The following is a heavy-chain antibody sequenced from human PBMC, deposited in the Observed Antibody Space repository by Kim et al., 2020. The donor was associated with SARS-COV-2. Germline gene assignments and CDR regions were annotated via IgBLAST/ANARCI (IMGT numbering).Heavy chain of an antibody. CDR3: ATYDAGGFDI. CDR1: GFTFSSYD. D-gene: IGHD3-22*01. J-gene: IGHJ6*02. V-gene: IGHV3-NL1*01. CDR2: MSRDGSSS. Sequence: GGSLRLSCAASGFTFSSYDMHWVRQAPGKGLEWVSVMSRDGSSSYYADSVKGRFTISRDTSKNTLYLQMSSRRAEDTAMYYCATYDAGGFDILGHGATV.